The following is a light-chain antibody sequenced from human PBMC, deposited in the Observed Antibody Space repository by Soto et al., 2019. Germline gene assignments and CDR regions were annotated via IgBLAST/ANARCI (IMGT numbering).Light chain of an antibody. Sequence: QSALTQPASVSGSPGQSITISCTGTSSDVGGSNYVSWYQQHPGKAPKLMIYYVSNRPSGVSNRFSGSKSVNTASLTISGRQDEDEADYYCGSYSSSSTLYVFGTGTKVTVL. CDR3: GSYSSSSTLYV. V-gene: IGLV2-14*03. CDR1: SSDVGGSNY. CDR2: YVS. J-gene: IGLJ1*01.